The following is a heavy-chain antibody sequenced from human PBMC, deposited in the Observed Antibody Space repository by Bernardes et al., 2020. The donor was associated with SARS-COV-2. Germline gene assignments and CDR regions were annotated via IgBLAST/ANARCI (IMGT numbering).Heavy chain of an antibody. CDR2: IKGDGSHR. CDR3: SRDGGGTDGRFGYDV. J-gene: IGHJ3*01. D-gene: IGHD3-16*01. Sequence: GGSLRLSCVASGFTFSSYWMSWVRQAPGKGLEWVANIKGDGSHRSSVDSVRGRFTISRDKAKNLLYLQMNSLSAEETAVYYCSRDGGGTDGRFGYDVWGPGTMVHVSS. CDR1: GFTFSSYW. V-gene: IGHV3-7*01.